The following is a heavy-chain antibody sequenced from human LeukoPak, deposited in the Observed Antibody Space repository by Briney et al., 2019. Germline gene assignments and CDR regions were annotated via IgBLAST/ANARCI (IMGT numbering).Heavy chain of an antibody. Sequence: GGSLRLSCVASGFSFSNYGMRWVRQAPGKGLEWVAFIRYDGSNNYYADSVKGRFTISRDNSKNTLYLQMNSLRVEDTAVYYCAKYYRESSGATPLDFWGQGTRVTVSS. D-gene: IGHD3-22*01. CDR3: AKYYRESSGATPLDF. CDR2: IRYDGSNN. J-gene: IGHJ4*02. CDR1: GFSFSNYG. V-gene: IGHV3-30*02.